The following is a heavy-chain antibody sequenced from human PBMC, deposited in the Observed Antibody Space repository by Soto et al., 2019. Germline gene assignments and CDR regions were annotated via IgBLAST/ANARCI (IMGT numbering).Heavy chain of an antibody. CDR1: GYSFTSYW. D-gene: IGHD2-2*02. J-gene: IGHJ6*02. V-gene: IGHV5-51*01. Sequence: PGESLKISCKGSGYSFTSYWIGWVRQMPGNGLEWMGIIYPGDSDTRYSPSFQGQVTISADKSISTAYLQWSSLKASDTAMYYCARLSGCSSTSCYTHMDVWGQGTTVTVSS. CDR2: IYPGDSDT. CDR3: ARLSGCSSTSCYTHMDV.